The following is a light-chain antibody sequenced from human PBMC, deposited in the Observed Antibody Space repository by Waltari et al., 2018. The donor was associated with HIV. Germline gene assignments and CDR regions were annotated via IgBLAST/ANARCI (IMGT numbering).Light chain of an antibody. CDR3: QQRNSYPRT. Sequence: DVQLTQSPSFLSASVGDIVTVTCRASQGIGTSLAWYQQKPGKAPNLLISAASTLQSGIPSRFSGSGSGTEFTLTISSLQPEDFATYYCQQRNSYPRTFGQGTKVDFK. J-gene: IGKJ1*01. CDR2: AAS. CDR1: QGIGTS. V-gene: IGKV1-9*01.